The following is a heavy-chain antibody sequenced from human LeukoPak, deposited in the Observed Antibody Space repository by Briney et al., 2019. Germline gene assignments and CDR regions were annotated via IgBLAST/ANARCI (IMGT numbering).Heavy chain of an antibody. CDR2: IKSKTDGGTT. CDR3: TTDDFHYDILTGWDY. V-gene: IGHV3-15*01. CDR1: GFTFSNAW. D-gene: IGHD3-9*01. J-gene: IGHJ4*02. Sequence: TGGSLRLSCAASGFTFSNAWMSWVRQAPGKGLEWVGRIKSKTDGGTTDYAAPVKGRFTISRDDSKNTLYLQMNSLKTEDTAVYYCTTDDFHYDILTGWDYWGQGTLVTVSS.